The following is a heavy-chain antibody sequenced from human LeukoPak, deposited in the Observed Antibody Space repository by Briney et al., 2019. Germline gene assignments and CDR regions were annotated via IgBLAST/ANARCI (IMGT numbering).Heavy chain of an antibody. CDR3: ARPLVVVMYYGMDV. J-gene: IGHJ6*02. Sequence: GGSLRLSCAASGFTFSSYAMSWVRQAPGKGLEWVSAISGSGGSTYYADSVKGRFTISRDNSKNTLYLQMNSLRAEDTAVYYCARPLVVVMYYGMDVWGQGPTVTVSS. V-gene: IGHV3-23*01. D-gene: IGHD3-22*01. CDR2: ISGSGGST. CDR1: GFTFSSYA.